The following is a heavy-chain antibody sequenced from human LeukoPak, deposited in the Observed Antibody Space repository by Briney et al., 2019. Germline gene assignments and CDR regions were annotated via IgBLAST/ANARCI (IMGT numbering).Heavy chain of an antibody. Sequence: PSETLSLTCTVSGGSISSYYWSWIRQPAGKGLEWIGRIYTSRSTNYNPSLKSRVTMSVDTSKNQFSLKLSSVTAADMAVYYCAREWVYQQLVPVLYYYYMDVWGKGTTVTVSS. D-gene: IGHD6-13*01. CDR1: GGSISSYY. J-gene: IGHJ6*03. V-gene: IGHV4-4*07. CDR2: IYTSRST. CDR3: AREWVYQQLVPVLYYYYMDV.